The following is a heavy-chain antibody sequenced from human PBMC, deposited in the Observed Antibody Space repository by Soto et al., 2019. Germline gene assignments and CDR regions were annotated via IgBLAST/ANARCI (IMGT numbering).Heavy chain of an antibody. J-gene: IGHJ4*01. CDR3: ARTDGDLDY. CDR2: MNPKSGYT. CDR1: GYTFTRYD. V-gene: IGHV1-8*01. D-gene: IGHD4-17*01. Sequence: QVQLVQSGAEVKKPGASVKVSCKTSGYTFTRYDINWMRQATGQGLEWMGWMNPKSGYTGSAQRFQGRITMTRDTSISTAYMELSSLRSDDTAMYYCARTDGDLDYWGQGTLVTVSS.